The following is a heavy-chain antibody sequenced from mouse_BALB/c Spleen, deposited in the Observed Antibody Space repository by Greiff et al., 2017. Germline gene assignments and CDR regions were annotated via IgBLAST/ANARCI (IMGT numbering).Heavy chain of an antibody. Sequence: EVHLVESGGGLVQPGGSLKLSCAASGFTFSSYGMSWVRQTPDKRLELVATINSNGGSTYYPDSVKGRFTISRDNAKNTLYLQMSSLKSEDTAMYYCARDDGYYVRDAMDYWGQGTSVTVSS. J-gene: IGHJ4*01. V-gene: IGHV5-6-3*01. D-gene: IGHD2-3*01. CDR1: GFTFSSYG. CDR3: ARDDGYYVRDAMDY. CDR2: INSNGGST.